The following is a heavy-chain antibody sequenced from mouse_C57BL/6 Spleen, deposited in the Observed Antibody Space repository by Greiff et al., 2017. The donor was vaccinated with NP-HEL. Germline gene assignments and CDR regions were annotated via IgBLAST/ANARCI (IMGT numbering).Heavy chain of an antibody. CDR1: GFSLTSYG. CDR2: IWSGGST. V-gene: IGHV2-2*01. D-gene: IGHD4-1*01. CDR3: ANWGFAY. Sequence: QVQLKESGPGLVQPSQCLSITCTVSGFSLTSYGVHWVRQSPGKGLEWLGVIWSGGSTDYNAAFISRLSISKDNSKSQVFFKMNSLQADDTTIYYCANWGFAYWGQGTLVTVSA. J-gene: IGHJ3*01.